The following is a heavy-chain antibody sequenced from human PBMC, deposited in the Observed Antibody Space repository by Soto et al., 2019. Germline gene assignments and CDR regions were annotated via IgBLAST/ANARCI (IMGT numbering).Heavy chain of an antibody. V-gene: IGHV3-66*01. CDR2: IYSGGST. CDR1: GFTVSSNY. D-gene: IGHD6-19*01. Sequence: GGSLRLSCAASGFTVSSNYMSWVRQAPGKGLEWVSVIYSGGSTYYADSVKGRFTISRDNSKNTLYLQMNSLRAEDTAVYYCARENGRLGWYYFDYWGQGTLVTVSS. CDR3: ARENGRLGWYYFDY. J-gene: IGHJ4*02.